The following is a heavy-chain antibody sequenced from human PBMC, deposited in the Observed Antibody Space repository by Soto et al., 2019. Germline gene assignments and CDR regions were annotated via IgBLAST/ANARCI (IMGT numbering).Heavy chain of an antibody. V-gene: IGHV1-69*01. D-gene: IGHD1-7*01. J-gene: IGHJ4*02. CDR1: GGFVRSDP. CDR3: AKGEGQWELPL. Sequence: QLQLVQSGAEVKKPGSSVKVSCKASGGFVRSDPISWVRQAPGQGPEGIGGIIPVFGSPTYAEKFQGRVTTTAAESSRTAYLELTSLKSEDTAVYFCAKGEGQWELPLWGQRTQVTVSS. CDR2: IIPVFGSP.